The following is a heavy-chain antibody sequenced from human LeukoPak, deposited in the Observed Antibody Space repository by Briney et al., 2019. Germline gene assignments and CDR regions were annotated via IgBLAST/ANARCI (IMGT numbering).Heavy chain of an antibody. J-gene: IGHJ2*01. CDR1: GGSISNYY. CDR3: ARHGWHAWCFDL. Sequence: SETLSLTCTVSGGSISNYYWSWIRQPPGKGLEWIGYIYYSGSTNYNPSLKSRVTISVDTSKNHFSLNLSSVTAADTAVYYCARHGWHAWCFDLWGRGTLVTVSS. CDR2: IYYSGST. D-gene: IGHD6-19*01. V-gene: IGHV4-59*01.